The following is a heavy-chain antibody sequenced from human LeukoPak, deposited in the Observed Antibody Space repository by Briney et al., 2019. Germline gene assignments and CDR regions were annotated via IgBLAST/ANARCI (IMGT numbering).Heavy chain of an antibody. CDR1: GFTFSNYA. Sequence: PGGSLRLSCVASGFTFSNYAMSWVRQAPGKGLEWVSAITGSGTNRYYADSQKGRFTTSRDNSKNTVFLQMNSLRHEDTAIYYCVIWGDYDVLTGYYVPDYWGQGTLVTVAS. CDR2: ITGSGTNR. CDR3: VIWGDYDVLTGYYVPDY. J-gene: IGHJ4*02. V-gene: IGHV3-23*01. D-gene: IGHD3-9*01.